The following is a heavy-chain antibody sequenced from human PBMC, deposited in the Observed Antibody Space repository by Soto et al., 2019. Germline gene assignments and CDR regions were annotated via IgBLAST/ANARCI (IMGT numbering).Heavy chain of an antibody. CDR1: GFTFSSYA. Sequence: GSLRLSCAASGFTFSSYAMSWVRQAPGKGLEWVSTISGSDGRTYSTDSVKGRFTISRDNSRNTAYLQMNSLRVEDTAVYYCAKGVSQYTPLALFDYWGRGTLATVSS. V-gene: IGHV3-23*01. D-gene: IGHD5-18*01. CDR2: ISGSDGRT. J-gene: IGHJ4*02. CDR3: AKGVSQYTPLALFDY.